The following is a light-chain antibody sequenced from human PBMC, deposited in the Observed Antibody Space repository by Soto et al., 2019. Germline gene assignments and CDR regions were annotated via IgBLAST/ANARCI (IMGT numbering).Light chain of an antibody. J-gene: IGLJ1*01. V-gene: IGLV2-8*01. CDR3: SSPKV. CDR2: EVS. CDR1: SSDVGGYNY. Sequence: QSVLTQPPSASGSPGQSVTISCTGNSSDVGGYNYVSWYQQHPGKAPKLMIYEVSKRPSGVPDCFSGSKSGNTASLTVSGLQAEDEADYYCSSPKVFGTGTKVTVL.